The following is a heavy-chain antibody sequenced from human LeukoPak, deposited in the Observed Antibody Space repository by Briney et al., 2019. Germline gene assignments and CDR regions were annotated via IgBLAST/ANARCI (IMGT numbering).Heavy chain of an antibody. Sequence: PSETLSLTCTVSGVSISSSNSYWGWIRQPPGKGLEWIGSIYHSGNTYYNASLKSQVSISIDTSKNQLSLKLTSVTAADTAVYYCARGSDILTGYRTPYYFDYWGQGTLVTVSS. V-gene: IGHV4-39*01. CDR1: GVSISSSNSY. D-gene: IGHD3-9*01. CDR3: ARGSDILTGYRTPYYFDY. CDR2: IYHSGNT. J-gene: IGHJ4*02.